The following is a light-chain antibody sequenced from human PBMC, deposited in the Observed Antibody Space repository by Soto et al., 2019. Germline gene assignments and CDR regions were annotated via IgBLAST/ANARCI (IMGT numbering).Light chain of an antibody. V-gene: IGKV1-39*01. Sequence: IQMTQSPSSLSASVGDRVTITCRAGQSIFSYLNWYQQRPGKAPNLLIYAASSLQHGVPSRFRGSGYGTDVALPITSLQPEDFATSYCQQSYNSPPITFGEGTRLEIK. CDR3: QQSYNSPPIT. J-gene: IGKJ5*01. CDR2: AAS. CDR1: QSIFSY.